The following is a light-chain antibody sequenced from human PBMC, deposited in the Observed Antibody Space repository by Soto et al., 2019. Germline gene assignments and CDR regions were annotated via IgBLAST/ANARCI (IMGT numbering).Light chain of an antibody. Sequence: DIQMTQSPSSLSASVGDRVTITCQASHAITNYLNWYQQKPGKAPKLLIYHASNLETGVPSRFRGSGSGTDVTFTINSLPTQASATYYCHQYDDRPWTFGQGTKVEIK. CDR3: HQYDDRPWT. CDR2: HAS. J-gene: IGKJ1*01. CDR1: HAITNY. V-gene: IGKV1-33*01.